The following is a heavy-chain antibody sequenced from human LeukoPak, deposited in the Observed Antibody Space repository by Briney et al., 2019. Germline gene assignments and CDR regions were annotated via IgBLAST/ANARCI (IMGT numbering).Heavy chain of an antibody. V-gene: IGHV3-7*01. CDR1: GFTFRGYW. CDR3: ARDDGDL. J-gene: IGHJ4*02. CDR2: IKEDGREK. Sequence: PGGSLRLSCADSGFTFRGYWMKWVRQAPRQGLEWVASIKEDGREKFYVDSVKGRFTISRDDAKNSLYLQMDSLRVEDTAVYSCARDDGDLWGQGTLVTVSS.